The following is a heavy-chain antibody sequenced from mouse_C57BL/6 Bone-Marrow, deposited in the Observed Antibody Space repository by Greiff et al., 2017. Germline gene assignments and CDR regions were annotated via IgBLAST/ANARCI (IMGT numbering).Heavy chain of an antibody. V-gene: IGHV1-9*01. D-gene: IGHD2-4*01. CDR2: ILPGSGST. J-gene: IGHJ3*01. Sequence: VKLMESGAELMKPGASVKLSCKATGYTFTGYWIEWVKQRPGHGLEWIGEILPGSGSTNYNAKFKGKATFTADTSSNTAYMQLSSLTTEDSAIYYCARWDDYDERVWFAYWGQGTLVTVSA. CDR3: ARWDDYDERVWFAY. CDR1: GYTFTGYW.